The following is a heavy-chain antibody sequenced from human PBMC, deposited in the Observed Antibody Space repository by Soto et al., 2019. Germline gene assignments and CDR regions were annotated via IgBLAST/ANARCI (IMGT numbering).Heavy chain of an antibody. CDR1: GFIFENFG. Sequence: PGWSLRLSCAASGFIFENFGMSWVRQAPGKGLEWISSISGSGFKKYYADSVKGRFTISRDNSKNTLYLQMNSLRAEDTAVYYCAESYGPISGLDYWGQGTLVTVSS. J-gene: IGHJ4*02. V-gene: IGHV3-23*01. CDR3: AESYGPISGLDY. CDR2: ISGSGFKK. D-gene: IGHD5-18*01.